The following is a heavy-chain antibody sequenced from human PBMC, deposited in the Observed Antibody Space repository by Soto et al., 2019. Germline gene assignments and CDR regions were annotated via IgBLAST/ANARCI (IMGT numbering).Heavy chain of an antibody. CDR2: IYYSGST. V-gene: IGHV4-59*01. CDR3: ARRGWFGDKNGFDP. Sequence: PSETLSLTCTVSGGSISSYYWSWIRQPPGKGLEWIGYIYYSGSTNYNPSLKSRVTISVDTSKNQFSLKLSSVTAADTAVYYCARRGWFGDKNGFDPWGQGTLVTVSS. J-gene: IGHJ5*02. CDR1: GGSISSYY. D-gene: IGHD3-10*01.